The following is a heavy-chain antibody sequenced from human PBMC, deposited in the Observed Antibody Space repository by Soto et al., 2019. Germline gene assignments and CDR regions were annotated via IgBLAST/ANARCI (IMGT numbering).Heavy chain of an antibody. CDR1: GFTFTNAW. CDR3: STSYSICLLFTHSHSYAMVF. J-gene: IGHJ6*02. Sequence: GGSLRLSCAASGFTFTNAWMNWVRQTPGKGLEWVGRIKSNSDGGTTDYVAPVKGRFTISRDNSKSTLYLQMNSLKTEDTAVYYCSTSYSICLLFTHSHSYAMVFRGPGTTVTLS. V-gene: IGHV3-15*01. D-gene: IGHD3-3*02. CDR2: IKSNSDGGTT.